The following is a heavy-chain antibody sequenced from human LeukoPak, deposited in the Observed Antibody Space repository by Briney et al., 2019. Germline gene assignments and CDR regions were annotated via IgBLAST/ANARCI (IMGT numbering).Heavy chain of an antibody. D-gene: IGHD3-3*01. CDR2: ISSSSNYI. Sequence: PGGSLRLSCSASASVFSRLTMSWFRQSPGKGLEWVSSISSSSNYIFYTDSVKGRFNISRDNTKNSLFLDMTRLRDEDTAVYYCASTVHGSTSDSEGYYPKWFDPWGQGTVVTVSS. V-gene: IGHV3-21*01. CDR1: ASVFSRLT. CDR3: ASTVHGSTSDSEGYYPKWFDP. J-gene: IGHJ5*01.